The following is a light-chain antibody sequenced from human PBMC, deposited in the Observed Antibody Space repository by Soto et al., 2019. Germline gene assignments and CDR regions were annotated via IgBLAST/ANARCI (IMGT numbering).Light chain of an antibody. CDR1: QSIGSL. Sequence: DIQMTQTPSTLSASVGDRVAITCRASQSIGSLVAWYQQKTGNAPRLLIHKASSLPRGVPSRFSGSGSGTEFTLTISSQQPDDFATYYCQQYDSSSITFGQGKRRDIK. V-gene: IGKV1-5*03. CDR3: QQYDSSSIT. CDR2: KAS. J-gene: IGKJ5*01.